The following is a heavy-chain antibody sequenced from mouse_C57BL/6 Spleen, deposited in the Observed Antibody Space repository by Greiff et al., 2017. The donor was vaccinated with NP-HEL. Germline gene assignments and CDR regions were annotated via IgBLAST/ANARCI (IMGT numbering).Heavy chain of an antibody. CDR3: DRHGGLLLAMDY. V-gene: IGHV2-6-1*01. CDR2: IWSDGST. Sequence: QVQLKESGPGLVAPSQSLSITCTVSGFSLTRYGVHWVRQPPGKGLEWLVVIWSDGSTTYNSALKSRLSISKDNSKSQVFLKMNSLQTDDTAMYYCDRHGGLLLAMDYWGQGTSVTVSS. CDR1: GFSLTRYG. J-gene: IGHJ4*01. D-gene: IGHD2-3*01.